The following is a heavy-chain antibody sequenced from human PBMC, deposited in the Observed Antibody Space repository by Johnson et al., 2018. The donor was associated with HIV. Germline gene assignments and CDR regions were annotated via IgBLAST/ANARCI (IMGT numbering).Heavy chain of an antibody. J-gene: IGHJ3*02. Sequence: QVQLVESGGGLVKPGGSLRLSCATSGFTFSDYNMNWIRQAPGKGLEWISYISRSGTTIYYADSVKGRFTISRDNSKNTLYLQMNSLRAEDTAVYYCARDRDRSGSYAAFDIWGQGTMVTVSS. CDR2: ISRSGTTI. D-gene: IGHD1-26*01. CDR3: ARDRDRSGSYAAFDI. CDR1: GFTFSDYN. V-gene: IGHV3-11*04.